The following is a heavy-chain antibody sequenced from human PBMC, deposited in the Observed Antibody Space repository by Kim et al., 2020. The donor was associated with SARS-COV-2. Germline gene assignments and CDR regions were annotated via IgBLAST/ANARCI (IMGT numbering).Heavy chain of an antibody. J-gene: IGHJ2*01. CDR1: GDSVSSNSAA. CDR3: ARAQILLWFGELLPPDWYFDL. Sequence: SQTLSLTCAISGDSVSSNSAAWNWIRQSPSRGLEWLGRTYYRSKWYNDYAVSVKSRITINPDTSKNQFSLQLNSVTPEDTAVYYCARAQILLWFGELLPPDWYFDLWGRGTLVTVSS. D-gene: IGHD3-10*01. CDR2: TYYRSKWYN. V-gene: IGHV6-1*01.